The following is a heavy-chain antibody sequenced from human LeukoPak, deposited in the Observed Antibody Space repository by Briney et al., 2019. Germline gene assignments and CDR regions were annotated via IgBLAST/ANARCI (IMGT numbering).Heavy chain of an antibody. V-gene: IGHV3-21*01. CDR1: GFTFSSYS. CDR2: ISSSSSYI. D-gene: IGHD3-3*01. CDR3: ARETSSFWCAPWRAFDI. J-gene: IGHJ3*02. Sequence: GGSLRLSCAASGFTFSSYSMNWVGLAPGKGLEWVSFISSSSSYIYYADSVKGRFTIPRDNPKNSLYLQMNSLRAEDTAVYYCARETSSFWCAPWRAFDIWGQGTMVTVSS.